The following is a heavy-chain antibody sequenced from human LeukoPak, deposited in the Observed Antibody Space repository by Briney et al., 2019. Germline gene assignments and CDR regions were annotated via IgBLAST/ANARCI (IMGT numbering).Heavy chain of an antibody. CDR3: ARDLVPYYDILTGYFY. CDR2: ISSSSSTI. J-gene: IGHJ4*02. Sequence: PGGSLRLSCAASGFTFSSYSMNWVRQAPGKGLEWVSYISSSSSTIYYADSVKGRFTISRDNAKNSLYLQMNSLRAEDTAVYYCARDLVPYYDILTGYFYWGQGTLVTVSS. V-gene: IGHV3-48*04. D-gene: IGHD3-9*01. CDR1: GFTFSSYS.